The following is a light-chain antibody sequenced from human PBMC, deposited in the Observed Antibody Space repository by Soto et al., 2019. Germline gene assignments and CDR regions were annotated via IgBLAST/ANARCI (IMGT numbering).Light chain of an antibody. V-gene: IGKV3-15*01. Sequence: EIGMTRSPDTLSVSPGERATLSCRASQSVSDRVVWYQQKSGQAPSLLIYAASTRAAGVPARFSGSGSGTEFTLTISSLQSEDFAVYFCQQYADWPKTFGQGTKVDIK. CDR2: AAS. CDR1: QSVSDR. CDR3: QQYADWPKT. J-gene: IGKJ1*01.